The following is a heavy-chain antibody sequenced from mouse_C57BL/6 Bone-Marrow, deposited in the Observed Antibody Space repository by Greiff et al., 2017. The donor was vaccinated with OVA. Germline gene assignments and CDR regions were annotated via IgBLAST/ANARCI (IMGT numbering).Heavy chain of an antibody. Sequence: VQLQQSGPELVKPGASVKISCKASGYSFTGYYMNWVKQSPEKSLEWIGEINPSTGGTTYNQKFKAKATLTVDKSSSTAYMQLKSQTSEDSAVYDSARENYNGSGDYWGQGTTLTVSS. CDR2: INPSTGGT. D-gene: IGHD1-1*01. CDR3: ARENYNGSGDY. V-gene: IGHV1-42*01. J-gene: IGHJ2*01. CDR1: GYSFTGYY.